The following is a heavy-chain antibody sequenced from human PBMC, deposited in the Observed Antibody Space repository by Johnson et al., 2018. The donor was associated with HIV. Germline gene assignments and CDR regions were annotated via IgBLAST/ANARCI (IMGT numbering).Heavy chain of an antibody. J-gene: IGHJ3*02. V-gene: IGHV3-9*01. CDR2: ITWNSGSI. D-gene: IGHD5-18*01. CDR1: GFTFDDYA. Sequence: EVQLVESGGGLVQPGRSLRLSCAASGFTFDDYAMHWVRQVPGKGLEWVSGITWNSGSIGYADSVKGRFTISRDNAKNSLYLQMNSLRAEDTAVYYCARDIMADTALDPGFAFDIWGQGTMVTVSS. CDR3: ARDIMADTALDPGFAFDI.